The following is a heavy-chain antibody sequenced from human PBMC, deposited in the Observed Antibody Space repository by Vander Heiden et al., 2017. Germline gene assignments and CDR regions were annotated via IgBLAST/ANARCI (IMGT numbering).Heavy chain of an antibody. D-gene: IGHD3-3*01. J-gene: IGHJ5*02. Sequence: QVQLQQWGAGRLKPSETLSLTCAVYGGSFSGYYWSWIRQPPGKGLEWIGEINHSGSTNYNPSLKSRVTISVDTSKNQFSLKLSSLTAADTAVYYCARDGGFLEWLAWGQGTLVTVSS. CDR2: INHSGST. V-gene: IGHV4-34*01. CDR1: GGSFSGYY. CDR3: ARDGGFLEWLA.